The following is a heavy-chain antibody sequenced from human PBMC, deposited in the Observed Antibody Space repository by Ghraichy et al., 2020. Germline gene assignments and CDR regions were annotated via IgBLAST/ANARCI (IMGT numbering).Heavy chain of an antibody. Sequence: GGSLRLSCAASGFTFSSYAMHWVRQAPGKGLEWVAVISYDGSNKYYADSVKGRFTISRDNSKNTLYLQMNSLRAEDTAVYYCAREVDDDILTGYGERNYDMDVWGKGTTVTVSS. CDR1: GFTFSSYA. CDR3: AREVDDDILTGYGERNYDMDV. CDR2: ISYDGSNK. D-gene: IGHD3-9*01. V-gene: IGHV3-30*04. J-gene: IGHJ6*03.